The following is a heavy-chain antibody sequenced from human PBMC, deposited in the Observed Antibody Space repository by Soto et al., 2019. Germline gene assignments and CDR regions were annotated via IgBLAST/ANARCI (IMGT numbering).Heavy chain of an antibody. Sequence: ASVKVSCKASGGTFSSYAISWVRQAPGQGFEWMGGIIHIFGTANYAQKFQGRITITADESTSTAYMELSRLRSEDTAVYYCATGHYYFDYWGQGTLVTVSS. V-gene: IGHV1-69*13. CDR3: ATGHYYFDY. CDR2: IIHIFGTA. J-gene: IGHJ4*02. CDR1: GGTFSSYA.